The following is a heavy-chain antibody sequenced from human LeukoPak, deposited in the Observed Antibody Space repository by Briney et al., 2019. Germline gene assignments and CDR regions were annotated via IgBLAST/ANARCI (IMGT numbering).Heavy chain of an antibody. D-gene: IGHD3-3*01. Sequence: SETLSLTCTVSGGSISSYYWSWIRQPPGKGLEWIGYIYYSGSTNYNPSLKSRVTISIDTSKNQFSLRLSSVTAADTAVYYCARITDRTIFGEIMHGFDIWGQGTPVTVSS. CDR1: GGSISSYY. V-gene: IGHV4-59*08. CDR2: IYYSGST. CDR3: ARITDRTIFGEIMHGFDI. J-gene: IGHJ3*02.